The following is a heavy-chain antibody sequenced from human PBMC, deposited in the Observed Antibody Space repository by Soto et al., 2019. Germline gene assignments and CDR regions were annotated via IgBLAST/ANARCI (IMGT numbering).Heavy chain of an antibody. CDR2: IYYSGST. J-gene: IGHJ6*02. CDR3: ARIGYYYGMDV. Sequence: QVQLQESGPGLVKPSETLSLTCTVSGGSISSYYWSWIRQPPGKGLEWIGYIYYSGSTNYNPTLSSRDTMPVATSKNQFSLKLSSVTAADTAVYYCARIGYYYGMDVWGQGTTVTVSS. V-gene: IGHV4-59*01. CDR1: GGSISSYY.